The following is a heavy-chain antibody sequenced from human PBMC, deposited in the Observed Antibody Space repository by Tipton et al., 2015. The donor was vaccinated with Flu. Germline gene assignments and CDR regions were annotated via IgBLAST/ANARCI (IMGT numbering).Heavy chain of an antibody. Sequence: TLSLTCTVSGGSVSSADYYWNWIRQPPGKGLERIGHIYYSGSTNYNPALESRVTLSVDTSKGQFSLKLTSVTAADTAVYYCAREGDTARTGAPSFGFHSWGQGTLVTVSS. D-gene: IGHD5-18*01. CDR1: GGSVSSADYY. V-gene: IGHV4-61*08. CDR2: IYYSGST. J-gene: IGHJ5*01. CDR3: AREGDTARTGAPSFGFHS.